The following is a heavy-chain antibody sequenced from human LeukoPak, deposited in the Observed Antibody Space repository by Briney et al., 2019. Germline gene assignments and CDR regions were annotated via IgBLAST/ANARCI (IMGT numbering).Heavy chain of an antibody. V-gene: IGHV1-46*01. CDR3: ATAKYSSGWYGAFDI. J-gene: IGHJ3*02. CDR2: INPSGGTT. D-gene: IGHD6-19*01. Sequence: VASVKVSCKASGYTFINYYMHWVRQAPGQGLEWMGIINPSGGTTSYAQNFQGRVTMTRDTSTSTVYMELSSLRSEDTAVYYCATAKYSSGWYGAFDIWGQGTMVTVSP. CDR1: GYTFINYY.